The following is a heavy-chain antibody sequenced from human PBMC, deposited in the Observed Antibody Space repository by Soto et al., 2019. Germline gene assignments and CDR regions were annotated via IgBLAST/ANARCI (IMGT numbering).Heavy chain of an antibody. CDR3: ATLAAAAYY. CDR2: ISSSSSTI. CDR1: GLTFSSYG. J-gene: IGHJ4*02. D-gene: IGHD6-13*01. V-gene: IGHV3-48*01. Sequence: GGSLRLSCAASGLTFSSYGMNWVRQAPGKGLEWVSYISSSSSTIYYADSVKGRFTISRDNAKNSLYLQMNSLTAEDTAVYYCATLAAAAYYWGQGTLVTVSS.